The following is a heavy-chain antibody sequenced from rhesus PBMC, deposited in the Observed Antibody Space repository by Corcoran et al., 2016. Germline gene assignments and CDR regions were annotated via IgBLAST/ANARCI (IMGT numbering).Heavy chain of an antibody. CDR1: GDSISGYY. J-gene: IGHJ4*01. CDR3: ASVYSNYDY. V-gene: IGHV4-165*02. D-gene: IGHD4-23*01. Sequence: QVQLQESGPGLVKPSETLSLTCAVSGDSISGYYWNWIRQPPGKGLEWIGSIETSSGNPSYNPSHKSRVPISPDTSKNQLSLKLTSVTAADTALYYCASVYSNYDYWGQGVLVTVSS. CDR2: IETSSGNP.